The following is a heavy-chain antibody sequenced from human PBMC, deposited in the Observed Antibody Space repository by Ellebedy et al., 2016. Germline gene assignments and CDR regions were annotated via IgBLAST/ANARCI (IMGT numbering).Heavy chain of an antibody. CDR1: GFTVNGYD. CDR2: IYHSGST. CDR3: ARCPYVDTTMVPDL. Sequence: GSLRLSCAASGFTVNGYDMHWVRQPPGKGLEWIGEIYHSGSTNYNPSLKSRVTISVEKSKNQFSLKLSSVTAADTAVYYCARCPYVDTTMVPDLWGRGTLVTVSS. D-gene: IGHD5-18*01. J-gene: IGHJ2*01. V-gene: IGHV4-4*02.